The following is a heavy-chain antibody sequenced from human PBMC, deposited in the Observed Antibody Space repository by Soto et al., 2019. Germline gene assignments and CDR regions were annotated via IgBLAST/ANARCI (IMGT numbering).Heavy chain of an antibody. CDR1: GGSMSSNY. V-gene: IGHV4-59*01. D-gene: IGHD3-16*01. CDR3: ARPGLSDEQYFDY. CDR2: IYYTGST. J-gene: IGHJ4*02. Sequence: KASETLSLTCTVSGGSMSSNYWTWIRQSPGKGLEWIGYIYYTGSTKYNPSLKSRVTISLDTSKNQFSLRLTSVTSADTAMYYCARPGLSDEQYFDYWGQGTLVTVSS.